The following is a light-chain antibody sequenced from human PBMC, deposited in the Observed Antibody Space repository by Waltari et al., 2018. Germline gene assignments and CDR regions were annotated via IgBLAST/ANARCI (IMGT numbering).Light chain of an antibody. CDR3: QSADNSGTPVV. V-gene: IGLV3-25*03. CDR1: TLPKQF. CDR2: NDS. Sequence: SYDLTQPPSVSVSPGQTARITCSGNTLPKQFAYWYQQKPGQAPGLMIYNDSERPSGIPERFSGSSSGTTVMLTISGVQAEDEADYYCQSADNSGTPVVFGGGTKLTVL. J-gene: IGLJ2*01.